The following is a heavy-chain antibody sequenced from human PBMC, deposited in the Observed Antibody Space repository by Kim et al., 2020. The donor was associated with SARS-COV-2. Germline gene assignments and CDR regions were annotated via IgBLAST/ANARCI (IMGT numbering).Heavy chain of an antibody. Sequence: GGSLRLSCSASGFTFSSYAMHWVRQAPGKGLEYVSAISSNGGSTYYADSVKGRFTISRDNSKNTLYLQMSSLRAEDTAVYYCVTGRLRFLAWLLFRPFDYWGQGTLVTVSS. CDR3: VTGRLRFLAWLLFRPFDY. J-gene: IGHJ4*02. D-gene: IGHD3-3*01. V-gene: IGHV3-64D*09. CDR2: ISSNGGST. CDR1: GFTFSSYA.